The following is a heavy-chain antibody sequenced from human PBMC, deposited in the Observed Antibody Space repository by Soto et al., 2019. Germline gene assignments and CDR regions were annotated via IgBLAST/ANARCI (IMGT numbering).Heavy chain of an antibody. CDR1: GFTFSSYW. J-gene: IGHJ6*03. D-gene: IGHD3-3*01. Sequence: EVQLVESGGGLVQPGGSLRLSCAASGFTFSSYWMSWVRQAPGKGLEWVANIKQDGSEKYYVDSVKGRFTISRDNAKNSLYLQMNSLRAEDTAVYYCARVPYYDFWSGVFGGVVKGDYYYMDVWGKGTTVTVSS. CDR3: ARVPYYDFWSGVFGGVVKGDYYYMDV. CDR2: IKQDGSEK. V-gene: IGHV3-7*01.